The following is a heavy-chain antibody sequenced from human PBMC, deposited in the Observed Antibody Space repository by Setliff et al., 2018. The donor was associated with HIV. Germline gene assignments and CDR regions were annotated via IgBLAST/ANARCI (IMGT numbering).Heavy chain of an antibody. CDR2: ISGRGDTT. J-gene: IGHJ3*02. CDR3: AKAPLPSSGWSPDAFEI. CDR1: GFTFSSYA. Sequence: PGGSLRLSCAASGFTFSSYAMSWVRQAPGKGLEWVSGISGRGDTTYYADSVKGRFTISRDNSKNTLHLQMNSLRAEDTAIYYCAKAPLPSSGWSPDAFEIWGQGTMVTVSS. D-gene: IGHD6-19*01. V-gene: IGHV3-23*01.